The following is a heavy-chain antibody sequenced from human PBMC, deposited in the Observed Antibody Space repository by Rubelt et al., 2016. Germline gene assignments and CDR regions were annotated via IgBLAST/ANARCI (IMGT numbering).Heavy chain of an antibody. CDR2: IYSSGST. Sequence: QLQLQESGPGLVKPSETLSLTCTVSGGSISSSSYSWGWIRQPPGKGLEWIGSIYSSGSTYYNPSLKSRVTISVDTAKNRLSLKLSAVTAATTAVYYCASDFGSRTSCCYGVWYYGMDVWGQGTTVTVSS. CDR3: ASDFGSRTSCCYGVWYYGMDV. V-gene: IGHV4-39*01. J-gene: IGHJ6*02. D-gene: IGHD2-2*01. CDR1: GGSISSSSYS.